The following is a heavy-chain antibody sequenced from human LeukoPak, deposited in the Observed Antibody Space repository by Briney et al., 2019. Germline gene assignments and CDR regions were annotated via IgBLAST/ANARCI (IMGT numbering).Heavy chain of an antibody. CDR3: VRGGGAYCGSDCHRNFDY. Sequence: GGSLRLSCAASGFIVSHNYMTWVRQAPGKGLEWISVIYIDGTTYYADSVKGRFTISRDQANNTLYLQMNSLRAEDAAVYYCVRGGGAYCGSDCHRNFDYWGQGTLVTVSS. CDR1: GFIVSHNY. J-gene: IGHJ4*02. V-gene: IGHV3-53*01. CDR2: IYIDGTT. D-gene: IGHD2-21*02.